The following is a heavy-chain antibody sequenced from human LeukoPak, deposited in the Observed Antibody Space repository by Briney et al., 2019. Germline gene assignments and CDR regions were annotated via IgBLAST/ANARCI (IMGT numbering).Heavy chain of an antibody. V-gene: IGHV3-15*01. J-gene: IGHJ4*02. CDR2: IRSKSDGGTT. CDR3: ASDVPENAAQIDC. Sequence: GGSLRLSCAASGFTFTNAWMSWVRQAPGKGLELVGRIRSKSDGGTTDYAAPVKGRFTISRDDSTKTLYLQMTSLKTDDTALYYCASDVPENAAQIDCWGQGTLVTVSS. D-gene: IGHD2-15*01. CDR1: GFTFTNAW.